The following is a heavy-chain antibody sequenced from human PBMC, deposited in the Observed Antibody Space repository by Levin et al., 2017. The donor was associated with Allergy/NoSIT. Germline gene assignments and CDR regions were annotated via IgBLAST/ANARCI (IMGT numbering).Heavy chain of an antibody. CDR3: TRDHFRPGDYFDY. Sequence: LPGGSLRLSCTGSGFTFGDYAMNWFRQAPGKGLEWVGFIRSKAYGGTAECAPSVKGRFTVSRDDSENIAYLQMNTLKTEDTGVYYCTRDHFRPGDYFDYWGQGVLVTVSS. CDR2: IRSKAYGGTA. J-gene: IGHJ4*02. CDR1: GFTFGDYA. D-gene: IGHD3-3*02. V-gene: IGHV3-49*03.